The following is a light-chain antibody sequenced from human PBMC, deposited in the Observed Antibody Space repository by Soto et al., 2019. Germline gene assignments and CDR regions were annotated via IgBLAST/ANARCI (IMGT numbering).Light chain of an antibody. CDR1: QSVSSY. J-gene: IGKJ1*01. V-gene: IGKV3-11*01. CDR2: DAS. CDR3: QQRSRWPWT. Sequence: EIVLTQSPVTLSLSPGERATLSCRASQSVSSYLAWYQQKPGQAPRLLIYDASNRATGIPARFSGSGSGTDFTLTISSLEPEDFAVYYCQQRSRWPWTFGQGTKVDI.